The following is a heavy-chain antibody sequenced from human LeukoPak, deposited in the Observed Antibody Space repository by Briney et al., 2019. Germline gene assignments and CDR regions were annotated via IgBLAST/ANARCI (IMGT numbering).Heavy chain of an antibody. D-gene: IGHD3-22*01. J-gene: IGHJ5*02. CDR3: AKGEYYYDSSGLNWFDP. Sequence: PGGSLRLSCAASGFTFSSYGMHWVRQAPGKGLEWVAFIWYVGTKKYYADSVKGRFTISRDNSENTMYLQVNRLRAEDTAMYYCAKGEYYYDSSGLNWFDPWGQGTLVTVSS. CDR1: GFTFSSYG. CDR2: IWYVGTKK. V-gene: IGHV3-30*02.